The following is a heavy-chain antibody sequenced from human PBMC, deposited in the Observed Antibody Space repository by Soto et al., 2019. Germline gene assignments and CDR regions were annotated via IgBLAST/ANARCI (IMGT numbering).Heavy chain of an antibody. CDR1: GGSITGYY. J-gene: IGHJ4*02. Sequence: QVQLQESGPGLVKPSETLSLTCTVSGGSITGYYWTWIRQPPGKGLEWIGYVFYKGNTNYNPSLKSRVTISVDTSANQFSLRLSSVTAADTAVYYCARSGDSCRFTDYWGQGTLVTVSS. D-gene: IGHD3-16*02. CDR2: VFYKGNT. V-gene: IGHV4-59*01. CDR3: ARSGDSCRFTDY.